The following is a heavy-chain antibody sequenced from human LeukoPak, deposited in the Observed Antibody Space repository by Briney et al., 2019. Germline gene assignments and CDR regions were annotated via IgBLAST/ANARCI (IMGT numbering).Heavy chain of an antibody. CDR3: AREGSSGWYFDY. J-gene: IGHJ4*02. D-gene: IGHD6-19*01. Sequence: PSETLSLTCAVYGGSFSGYYWSWIRQPPGKGLEWIGEINHSGSTNYNPSLKSRVTISVDTSKNQFSLKLSSVTAADTAVYYCAREGSSGWYFDYWGRGTLVTVSS. V-gene: IGHV4-34*01. CDR1: GGSFSGYY. CDR2: INHSGST.